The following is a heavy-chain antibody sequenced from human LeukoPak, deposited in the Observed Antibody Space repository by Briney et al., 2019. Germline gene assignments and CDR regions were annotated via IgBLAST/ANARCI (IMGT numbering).Heavy chain of an antibody. CDR2: IYYSGST. Sequence: SETLSLTCTVSGGSISSYYWSWIRQPPGEGLEWIGYIYYSGSTNYNPSLKSRVTISVDTSKNQFSLKLSSVTAADTAVYYCARQLKQWLAPFDYWGQGTLVTVSS. V-gene: IGHV4-59*08. J-gene: IGHJ4*02. CDR1: GGSISSYY. D-gene: IGHD6-19*01. CDR3: ARQLKQWLAPFDY.